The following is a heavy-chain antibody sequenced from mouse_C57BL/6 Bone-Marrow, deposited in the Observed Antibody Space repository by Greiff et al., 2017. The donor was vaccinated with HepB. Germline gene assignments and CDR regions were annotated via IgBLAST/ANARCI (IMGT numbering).Heavy chain of an antibody. V-gene: IGHV14-4*01. CDR2: IDPENGDT. CDR3: TMDYGSSYDAMDY. CDR1: GFNIKDYY. J-gene: IGHJ4*01. D-gene: IGHD1-1*01. Sequence: EVKLVESGAELVRPGASVKLSCTASGFNIKDYYMHWVKQRPEQGLEWIGWIDPENGDTEYASKFQGKATITADTSSNTAYLQLSSLTSEDTAVDYCTMDYGSSYDAMDYWGQGTSVTVSS.